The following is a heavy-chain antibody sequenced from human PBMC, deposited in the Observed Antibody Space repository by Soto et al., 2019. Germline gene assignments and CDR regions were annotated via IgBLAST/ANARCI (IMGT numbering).Heavy chain of an antibody. CDR1: GGSISSYY. V-gene: IGHV4-59*01. J-gene: IGHJ5*02. D-gene: IGHD3-3*01. CDR3: ARGTFYDFWSGYYGNWIDP. Sequence: SETLSLTCTVSGGSISSYYWSWIRQPPGKGLEWIGYIYYSGSTNYNPSLKSRVTISVDTSKNQFSLKLSSVTAADTAVYYCARGTFYDFWSGYYGNWIDPRGQGTLVTVSS. CDR2: IYYSGST.